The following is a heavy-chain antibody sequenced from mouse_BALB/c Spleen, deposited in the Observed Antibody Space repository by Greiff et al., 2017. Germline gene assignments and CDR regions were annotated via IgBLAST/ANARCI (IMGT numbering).Heavy chain of an antibody. J-gene: IGHJ4*01. V-gene: IGHV2-9*02. D-gene: IGHD4-1*01. CDR1: GFSLTSYG. Sequence: VKLMESGPGLVAPSQSLSITCTVSGFSLTSYGVHWVRQPPGKGLEWLGVIWAGGSTNYNSALMSRLSISKDNSKSQVFLKMNSLQTDDTAMYYCARVPNWDAMDYWGQGTSVTVSS. CDR2: IWAGGST. CDR3: ARVPNWDAMDY.